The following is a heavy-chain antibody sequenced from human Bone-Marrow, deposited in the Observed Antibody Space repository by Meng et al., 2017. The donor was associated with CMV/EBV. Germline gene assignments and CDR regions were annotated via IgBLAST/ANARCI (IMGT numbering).Heavy chain of an antibody. J-gene: IGHJ5*02. V-gene: IGHV3-11*04. CDR2: ISSSGSTI. Sequence: GGSLRLSCAASGFTFSDYYMSWIRQAPGKGLEWVSYISSSGSTIYYADSVKGRFTISRDNAKNSLYLQMNSLRAEDTAVYYCARPMRTYGQWLPTSPWGQGTLVTVSS. CDR1: GFTFSDYY. D-gene: IGHD6-19*01. CDR3: ARPMRTYGQWLPTSP.